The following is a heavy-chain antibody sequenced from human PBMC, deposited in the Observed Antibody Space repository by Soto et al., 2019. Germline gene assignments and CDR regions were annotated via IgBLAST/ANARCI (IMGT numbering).Heavy chain of an antibody. CDR1: GDSVCSDTAA. J-gene: IGHJ6*02. Sequence: SQSLSLTCAISGDSVCSDTAAWYWIRQSPSRGLEWLGRTYYRSKWYNDYAGSVKSRITINPDTSKNQAFLHLSSVSPEDTAVYFCARGRRSGWNYYGMDVWGQGTTVTVSS. D-gene: IGHD6-19*01. CDR2: TYYRSKWYN. V-gene: IGHV6-1*01. CDR3: ARGRRSGWNYYGMDV.